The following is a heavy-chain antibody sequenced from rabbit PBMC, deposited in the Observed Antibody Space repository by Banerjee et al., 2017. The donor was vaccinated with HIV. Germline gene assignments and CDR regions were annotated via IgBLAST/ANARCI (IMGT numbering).Heavy chain of an antibody. J-gene: IGHJ4*01. CDR1: GFDLTTYHY. CDR2: IDAGSSGKT. D-gene: IGHD4-1*01. Sequence: QEQLEESGGGLVKPEGSLTLTCKASGFDLTTYHYMCWVRQAPGKGLEWIACIDAGSSGKTYYASWAKGRFTISKTSSTTVTLQMTSLTAADTASYFCARDLAGVIGWNFGLWGQGTLVTV. V-gene: IGHV1S45*01. CDR3: ARDLAGVIGWNFGL.